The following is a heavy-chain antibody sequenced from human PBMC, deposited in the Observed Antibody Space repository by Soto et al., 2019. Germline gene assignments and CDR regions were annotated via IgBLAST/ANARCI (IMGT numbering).Heavy chain of an antibody. CDR1: GFTFSSYG. CDR3: ASDRNVLMVYATSLDY. D-gene: IGHD2-8*01. CDR2: IWYDGSNK. Sequence: QVQLVESGGGVVQPGRSLRLSCAASGFTFSSYGMHWVRQAPGKGLEWVAVIWYDGSNKYYADSVKGRFTISRDNSKNTLYLQMNGLRAEDTAVYYCASDRNVLMVYATSLDYWGQGTLVTVSS. V-gene: IGHV3-33*01. J-gene: IGHJ4*02.